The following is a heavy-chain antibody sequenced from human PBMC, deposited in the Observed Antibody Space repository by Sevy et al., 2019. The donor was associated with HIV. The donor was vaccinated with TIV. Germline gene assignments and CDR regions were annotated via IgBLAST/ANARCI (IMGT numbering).Heavy chain of an antibody. D-gene: IGHD4-4*01. CDR1: GFTVSSNY. J-gene: IGHJ1*01. CDR3: ARGTTDGECFHH. V-gene: IGHV3-66*01. CDR2: IYSGGNT. Sequence: GGSLRLSCAASGFTVSSNYMGWVRQAPGKGLEWVSVIYSGGNTYHADSVKGRFTTSRDNSKNTLYLQMSGLRAEDTAVYFCARGTTDGECFHHWGQGTLVTVSS.